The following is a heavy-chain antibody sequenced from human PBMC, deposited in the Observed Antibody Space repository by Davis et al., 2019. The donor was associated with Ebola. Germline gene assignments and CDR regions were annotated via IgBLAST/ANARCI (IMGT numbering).Heavy chain of an antibody. CDR2: IKQDGSEK. CDR1: GFTFSSYW. Sequence: GGSLRLSCAASGFTFSSYWMSWVRQAPGKGLEWVANIKQDGSEKYYVDSVKGRFTISRDNAKNSLYLQMNSLRAEDTAVYYCARDPEYYDFWSGYYHYYYGMDVWGQGTTVTVSS. V-gene: IGHV3-7*01. CDR3: ARDPEYYDFWSGYYHYYYGMDV. D-gene: IGHD3-3*01. J-gene: IGHJ6*02.